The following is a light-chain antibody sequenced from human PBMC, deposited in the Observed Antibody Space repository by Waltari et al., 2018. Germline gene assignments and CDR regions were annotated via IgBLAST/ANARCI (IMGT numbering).Light chain of an antibody. CDR1: QSVDSN. Sequence: ELVMTQSPATLSVSPGESATLSCRASQSVDSNLAWYQQKPDQAPRLLIYGASTRATGIPARFSGSGSGTEFTLTISSLQSEDVAVYYCQQYNNWYTFGQGTKLEI. CDR3: QQYNNWYT. V-gene: IGKV3-15*01. J-gene: IGKJ2*01. CDR2: GAS.